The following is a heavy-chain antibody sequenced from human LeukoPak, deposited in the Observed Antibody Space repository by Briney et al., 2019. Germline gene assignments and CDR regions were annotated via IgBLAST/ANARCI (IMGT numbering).Heavy chain of an antibody. V-gene: IGHV6-1*01. CDR1: GDSVSSNSAA. Sequence: SQTLSLTCAISGDSVSSNSAAWNWIRQSPSRGPEWLGRTYYRSKWYNNYAVSVKSRITIKPDTSKNQFSLQLNSVTPEDTAVYYCAREYEQQLAYDAFDIWGQGTMVTVSS. J-gene: IGHJ3*02. CDR2: TYYRSKWYN. CDR3: AREYEQQLAYDAFDI. D-gene: IGHD6-13*01.